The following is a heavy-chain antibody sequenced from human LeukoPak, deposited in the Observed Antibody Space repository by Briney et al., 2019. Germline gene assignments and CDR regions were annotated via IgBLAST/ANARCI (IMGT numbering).Heavy chain of an antibody. CDR2: ISTYNGNT. J-gene: IGHJ4*02. CDR1: GYTFSPYG. D-gene: IGHD3-10*01. CDR3: ARATGRVVRGITWRYFDY. Sequence: ASVKVSCKTSGYTFSPYGISWVRQAPGQGLEWMGWISTYNGNTNYAQKLQGRVTMTTDTSTSTAYMELRSLRSDDTAVYYCARATGRVVRGITWRYFDYWGQGTLVTVSS. V-gene: IGHV1-18*01.